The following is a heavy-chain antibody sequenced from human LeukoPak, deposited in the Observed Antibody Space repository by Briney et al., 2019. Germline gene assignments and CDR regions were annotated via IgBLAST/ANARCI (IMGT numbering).Heavy chain of an antibody. V-gene: IGHV3-23*01. CDR2: ISTSGSST. CDR3: ATQLLWFGESFEEGY. CDR1: GLVFDNFD. Sequence: GGSLRLSCAASGLVFDNFDMSWVRQAPGKGLDWVSTISTSGSSTYYADSVKGRFTVPRDNAKNTLSLQMNSLGVDDTAVYYCATQLLWFGESFEEGYWGEGTLVTVSS. D-gene: IGHD3-10*01. J-gene: IGHJ4*02.